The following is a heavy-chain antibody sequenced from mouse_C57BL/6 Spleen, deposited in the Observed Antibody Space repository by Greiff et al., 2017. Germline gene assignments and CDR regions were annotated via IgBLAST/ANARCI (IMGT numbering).Heavy chain of an antibody. J-gene: IGHJ3*01. CDR3: AGGDYYGSARYAD. V-gene: IGHV1-53*01. Sequence: VQLQQPGTELVKPGASVKLSCKASGYTFTSYWMHWVKQRPGQGLEWIGNINPSDGGTNYNEKFKSKATLTVDKASSTAYMQLSSLTSEDSAVYYCAGGDYYGSARYADWGQGTLVTVSA. CDR1: GYTFTSYW. CDR2: INPSDGGT. D-gene: IGHD1-1*01.